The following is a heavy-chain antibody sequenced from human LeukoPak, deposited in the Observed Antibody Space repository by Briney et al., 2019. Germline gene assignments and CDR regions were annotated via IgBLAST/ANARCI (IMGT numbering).Heavy chain of an antibody. CDR3: AELGITMIGGV. D-gene: IGHD3-10*02. CDR2: IRYDGRNK. V-gene: IGHV3-30*02. J-gene: IGHJ6*04. Sequence: GGSLRLSCAASGFIFSSYGMHWVRQAPGKGLEWVAFIRYDGRNKYYADSVKGRFTISRDNSKNSLYLQMNSLGAEDTAVYYCAELGITMIGGVWGKGTTVTISS. CDR1: GFIFSSYG.